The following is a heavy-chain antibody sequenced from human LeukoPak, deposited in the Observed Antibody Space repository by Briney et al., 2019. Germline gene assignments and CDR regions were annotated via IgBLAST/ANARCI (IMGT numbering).Heavy chain of an antibody. CDR1: GGSITSYY. D-gene: IGHD6-13*01. J-gene: IGHJ4*02. CDR2: IYYSGST. CDR3: AKGSPAAAGIVDY. V-gene: IGHV4-59*01. Sequence: SETLSLTCTVSGGSITSYYRGWIRQPPGKGLEWIGYIYYSGSTIYNPSLKSRVTISVDTSKNQFSLKLNFVTAADTAVYYCAKGSPAAAGIVDYWGQGTLVTVSS.